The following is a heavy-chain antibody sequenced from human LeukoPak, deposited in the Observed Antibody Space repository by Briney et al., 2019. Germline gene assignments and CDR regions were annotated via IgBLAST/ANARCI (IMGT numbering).Heavy chain of an antibody. D-gene: IGHD3-10*01. Sequence: SETLSLTCTVSGGSISSYYWSWIRQPPGKGLEWIGYIYYSGSTNYNPSLKSRVTISVDTSKNQFSLKLSSVTAADTAVYYCARRGVWFGELLGWFDPWGQGTLVTVSS. J-gene: IGHJ5*02. CDR2: IYYSGST. CDR1: GGSISSYY. V-gene: IGHV4-59*01. CDR3: ARRGVWFGELLGWFDP.